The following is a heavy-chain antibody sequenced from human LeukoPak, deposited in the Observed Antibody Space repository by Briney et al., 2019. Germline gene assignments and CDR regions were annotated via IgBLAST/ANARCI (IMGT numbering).Heavy chain of an antibody. Sequence: PGGSLRLSCAASGFTFSSYWMSWVRQAPGKGLEWVANIKQDGSEKYYVDSVKGRFTISRDNAKNSLYLQMNSLRAEDTAVYYCARVEEVSTLGLYYYYYMDVWGKGTTVTVSS. J-gene: IGHJ6*03. CDR3: ARVEEVSTLGLYYYYYMDV. CDR2: IKQDGSEK. D-gene: IGHD3-3*02. V-gene: IGHV3-7*01. CDR1: GFTFSSYW.